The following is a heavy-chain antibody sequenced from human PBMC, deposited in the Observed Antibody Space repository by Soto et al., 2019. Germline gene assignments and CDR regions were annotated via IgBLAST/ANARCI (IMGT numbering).Heavy chain of an antibody. CDR1: GFTFSSHG. Sequence: GGSLRLSCAASGFTFSSHGMHWVRQAPGKGLEWVAVISYDGKNKYYADPVKGRFTISRDNSKNTLYLQMNSLRAEDTAVYYCAKALREGVDYWGQGTLVTVSS. CDR3: AKALREGVDY. D-gene: IGHD1-26*01. J-gene: IGHJ4*02. CDR2: ISYDGKNK. V-gene: IGHV3-30*18.